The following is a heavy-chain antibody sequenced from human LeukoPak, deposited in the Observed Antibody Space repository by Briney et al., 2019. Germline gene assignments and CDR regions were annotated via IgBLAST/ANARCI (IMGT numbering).Heavy chain of an antibody. CDR2: ISAYNGNT. J-gene: IGHJ4*02. CDR3: ARAITYYYDSSGWNYFDY. Sequence: ASVKVSCKASGYTFTSYGISWVRQAPGQGLEWMGWISAYNGNTNYAQKLQGRVTMTTDTSTSTAYMKLRSLRSDDTAVYYCARAITYYYDSSGWNYFDYWGQGTLVTVSS. D-gene: IGHD3-22*01. V-gene: IGHV1-18*01. CDR1: GYTFTSYG.